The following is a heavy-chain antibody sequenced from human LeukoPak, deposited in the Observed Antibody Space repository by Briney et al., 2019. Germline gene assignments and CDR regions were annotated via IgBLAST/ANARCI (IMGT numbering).Heavy chain of an antibody. J-gene: IGHJ2*01. CDR2: INHSGST. Sequence: PSETLSLTCAVYGGSFSGYYWSWIRQPPGEGLEWIGEINHSGSTNYNPSLKSRVTISVDTSKNQFSLKLSSVTAADTAVYYCASLPDPLGTYFDLWGRGTLVTVSS. V-gene: IGHV4-34*01. D-gene: IGHD1-1*01. CDR3: ASLPDPLGTYFDL. CDR1: GGSFSGYY.